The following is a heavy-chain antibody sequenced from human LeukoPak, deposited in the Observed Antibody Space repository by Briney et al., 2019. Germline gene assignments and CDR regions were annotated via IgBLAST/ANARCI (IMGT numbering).Heavy chain of an antibody. CDR2: IEPSDSYI. V-gene: IGHV5-10-1*01. Sequence: GESLKISCKGSGYSFTSYWITWVRQMPGKGLEWMGRIEPSDSYINYSPSFQGHVTISADKCISTAYLQWSSLKASDTAMYYCVRQGAYDSGYFDYWGQGTLVTVSS. D-gene: IGHD5-12*01. CDR1: GYSFTSYW. J-gene: IGHJ4*02. CDR3: VRQGAYDSGYFDY.